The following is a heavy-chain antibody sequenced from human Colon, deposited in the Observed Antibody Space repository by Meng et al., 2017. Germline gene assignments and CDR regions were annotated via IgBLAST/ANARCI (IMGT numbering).Heavy chain of an antibody. D-gene: IGHD3-10*01. J-gene: IGHJ4*02. CDR1: GDSFPSYSAA. Sequence: SQTLSLTCAISGDSFPSYSAAWNWIRQSPSRGLEWLGRTFYRSKWYNDYAAFVRSRITVSPDTSQNQFALALNSVTPEDTVLYYCAREGTLVQGVINHLDYWGQGTLVTVSS. CDR3: AREGTLVQGVINHLDY. CDR2: TFYRSKWYN. V-gene: IGHV6-1*01.